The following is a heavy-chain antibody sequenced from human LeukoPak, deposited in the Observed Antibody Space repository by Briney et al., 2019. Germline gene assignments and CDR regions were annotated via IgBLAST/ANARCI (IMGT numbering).Heavy chain of an antibody. V-gene: IGHV3-74*01. J-gene: IGHJ4*02. CDR2: INSEGTST. CDR1: GFTFSNYW. CDR3: ASLYLDN. Sequence: GGSLRLSRAASGFTFSNYWMHWVRQAPGKGLMWVSNINSEGTSTNYADSVRGRFTVSRDNAKNTLSLQMNSLRAEDTAVYYCASLYLDNWGQGTLVTVSS.